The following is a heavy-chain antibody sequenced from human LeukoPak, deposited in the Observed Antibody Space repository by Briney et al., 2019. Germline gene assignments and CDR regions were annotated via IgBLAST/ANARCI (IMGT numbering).Heavy chain of an antibody. D-gene: IGHD3-22*01. J-gene: IGHJ4*02. CDR2: ISGSGGST. CDR3: AKLLYYYDSSQPY. CDR1: GFTVSSNY. V-gene: IGHV3-23*01. Sequence: GGSLRLSCAASGFTVSSNYMSWVRQAPGKGLEWVSAISGSGGSTYYADSVKGRFTISRDNSKNTLYLQMNSLRAEDTAVYYCAKLLYYYDSSQPYWGLGTLVTVSS.